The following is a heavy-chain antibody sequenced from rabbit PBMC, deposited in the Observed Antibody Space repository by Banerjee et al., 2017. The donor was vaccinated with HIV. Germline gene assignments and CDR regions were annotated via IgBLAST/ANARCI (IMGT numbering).Heavy chain of an antibody. CDR3: ARSPSGDTYYGAFDP. D-gene: IGHD8-1*01. CDR2: IGIGSGTA. CDR1: GLDFSSSQY. V-gene: IGHV1S45*01. J-gene: IGHJ2*01. Sequence: QLVESWGGLVQPEGSLTLTCKASGLDFSSSQYMCWVRQAPGKGLEWIACIGIGSGTAYYATWAKGRFTISKTSSTTVTLQMTSLTAADTATYFCARSPSGDTYYGAFDPWGPGTLVTVS.